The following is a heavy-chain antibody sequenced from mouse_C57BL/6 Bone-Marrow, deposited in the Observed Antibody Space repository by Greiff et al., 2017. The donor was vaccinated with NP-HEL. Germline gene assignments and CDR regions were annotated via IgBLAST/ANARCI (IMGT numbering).Heavy chain of an antibody. J-gene: IGHJ3*01. D-gene: IGHD1-1*01. CDR3: AREDYYYGSSYWFAY. V-gene: IGHV1-69*01. Sequence: QVQLQQPGAELVMPGASVQLSCKASGYTFTSYWMHWVKQRPGQGLEWIGEIDPSDSYTNYNQKFKGKSTLTVDKSSSTAYMQLSSLTSEDSAVYYCAREDYYYGSSYWFAYWGQGTLVTVSA. CDR1: GYTFTSYW. CDR2: IDPSDSYT.